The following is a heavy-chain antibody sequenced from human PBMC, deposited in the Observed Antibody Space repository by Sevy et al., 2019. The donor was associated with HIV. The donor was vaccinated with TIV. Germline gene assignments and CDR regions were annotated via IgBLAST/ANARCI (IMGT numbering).Heavy chain of an antibody. CDR3: ARDPYWESLDF. Sequence: GGSLRLSCAASGFTFSTYWMSWVRQAPGKGLEGVANIKEDGRETYYVDSVKGRFTVSRDNARNSLYLQMNSLRGEDTAVYYCARDPYWESLDFWGLGTLVTVSS. J-gene: IGHJ4*02. CDR2: IKEDGRET. CDR1: GFTFSTYW. V-gene: IGHV3-7*01. D-gene: IGHD1-26*01.